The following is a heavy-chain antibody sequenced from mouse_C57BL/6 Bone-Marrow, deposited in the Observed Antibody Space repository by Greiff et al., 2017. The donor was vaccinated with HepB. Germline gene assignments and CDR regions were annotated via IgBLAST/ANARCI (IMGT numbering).Heavy chain of an antibody. CDR3: ARRDYGRFDY. Sequence: VQLQQSGAELVRPGTSVKMSCKASGYTFTNYWIGWAKQRPGHGLEWIGDIYPGGGYTNYNEKFKGKATLTADKSSSTAYMQFSSLTSEDSAIYYCARRDYGRFDYWGQGTTLTVSS. CDR1: GYTFTNYW. CDR2: IYPGGGYT. V-gene: IGHV1-63*01. J-gene: IGHJ2*01. D-gene: IGHD1-1*01.